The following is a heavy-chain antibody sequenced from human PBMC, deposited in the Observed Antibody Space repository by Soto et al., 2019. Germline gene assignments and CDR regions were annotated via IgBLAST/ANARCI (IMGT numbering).Heavy chain of an antibody. V-gene: IGHV3-49*03. J-gene: IGHJ6*02. Sequence: GGSLRLSCTTSGFTFSDYAFCWFRQAPGKGLEWVGVVRNKAYGGTTDYAASVKGRFDISRDDSKSIAYLQMNSVTTEDTGVYFCARYTYTSRYSHYGTDVWGHGTTVTVSS. CDR2: VRNKAYGGTT. CDR3: ARYTYTSRYSHYGTDV. D-gene: IGHD6-13*01. CDR1: GFTFSDYA.